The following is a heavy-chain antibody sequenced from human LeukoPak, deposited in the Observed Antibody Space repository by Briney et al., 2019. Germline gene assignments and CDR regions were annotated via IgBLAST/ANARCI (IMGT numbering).Heavy chain of an antibody. Sequence: SETLSLTYAVYGGSFSGYYWSWIRQPPGKGLEWIGEINHSGSTNYNPSLKSRVTISVDTSKNQFSLKLSSVTAADTAVYYCAGGGYYYYYMDVWGKGTTVTVSS. CDR1: GGSFSGYY. CDR3: AGGGYYYYYMDV. V-gene: IGHV4-34*01. D-gene: IGHD2-15*01. J-gene: IGHJ6*03. CDR2: INHSGST.